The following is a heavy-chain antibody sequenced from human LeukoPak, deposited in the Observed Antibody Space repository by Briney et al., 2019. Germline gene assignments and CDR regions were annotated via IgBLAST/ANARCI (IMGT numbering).Heavy chain of an antibody. CDR3: ARESRYCSSTSCYSGSLDY. V-gene: IGHV1-2*02. CDR2: INPNSGGT. CDR1: GYTFTGYY. D-gene: IGHD2-2*01. Sequence: ASVKVSCKASGYTFTGYYMHWVRQAPGQGLEWMGWINPNSGGTNYAQKFQGRVTMTWDTSISTAYMEVSRLRSDDTAIYYCARESRYCSSTSCYSGSLDYWGQGTLVTVSS. J-gene: IGHJ4*02.